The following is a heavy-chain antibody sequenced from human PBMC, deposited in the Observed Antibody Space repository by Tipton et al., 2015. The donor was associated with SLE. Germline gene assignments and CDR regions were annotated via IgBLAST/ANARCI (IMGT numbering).Heavy chain of an antibody. D-gene: IGHD3-10*01. J-gene: IGHJ3*01. CDR3: AKVRSGSFREAFDD. Sequence: QLVQSGAEVKKPGESLKISCKGSGYSFTSYWIGWVRQMPGRGLEWMGIIFPDDSDTRFAPSFQGKVTISVDKSINTAFLQWNTLEASDTAMYCCAKVRSGSFREAFDDWGQGTMVTVSS. V-gene: IGHV5-51*03. CDR2: IFPDDSDT. CDR1: GYSFTSYW.